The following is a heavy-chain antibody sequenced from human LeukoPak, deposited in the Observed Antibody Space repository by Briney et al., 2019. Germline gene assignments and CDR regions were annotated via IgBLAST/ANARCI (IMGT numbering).Heavy chain of an antibody. J-gene: IGHJ4*02. Sequence: GGSLRLSCAASGFTFSSYAMHWVRQAPGKGLEWVAVISYDGSNKYYADSVKGRFTISRDNSKNTLYLQMNSLRAEDTAVYYCARGLVVPALPTGYWGQGTLVTVSS. CDR1: GFTFSSYA. CDR3: ARGLVVPALPTGY. D-gene: IGHD2-2*01. CDR2: ISYDGSNK. V-gene: IGHV3-30-3*01.